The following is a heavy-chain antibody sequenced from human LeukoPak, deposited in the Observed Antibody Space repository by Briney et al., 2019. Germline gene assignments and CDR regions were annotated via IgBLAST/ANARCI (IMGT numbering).Heavy chain of an antibody. D-gene: IGHD2-15*01. CDR3: TTAPRGYCSGGSCSYAFDI. V-gene: IGHV3-15*01. Sequence: GGSLRLSCAASGFTFSNAWMSWVRQAPGKGLEWVGRIKSKSDGGTTDYAAPVKGRFTISRDDSKNTLYLQMNSLKTEDTAVYYCTTAPRGYCSGGSCSYAFDIWGQGTMVTVSS. CDR2: IKSKSDGGTT. J-gene: IGHJ3*02. CDR1: GFTFSNAW.